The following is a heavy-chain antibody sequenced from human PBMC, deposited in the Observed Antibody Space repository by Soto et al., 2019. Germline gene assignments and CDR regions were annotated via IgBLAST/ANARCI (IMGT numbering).Heavy chain of an antibody. CDR1: GYTFTVYY. Sequence: ASVKVSCKSSGYTFTVYYMHWVRQAPGQGLEWMGWINPKSGGTMYPQKFQGRVTMTWDTSISTAYMALTRLRSDDTAVYYCARDLAKGGGSAGFDYWGQGXLVTVSS. J-gene: IGHJ4*02. CDR3: ARDLAKGGGSAGFDY. V-gene: IGHV1-2*02. CDR2: INPKSGGT. D-gene: IGHD1-26*01.